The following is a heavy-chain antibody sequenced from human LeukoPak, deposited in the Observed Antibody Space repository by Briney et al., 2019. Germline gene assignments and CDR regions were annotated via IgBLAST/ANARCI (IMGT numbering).Heavy chain of an antibody. D-gene: IGHD6-13*01. J-gene: IGHJ1*01. V-gene: IGHV5-51*03. Sequence: PGESLKISCKTSGYSFTSYWIAWVRQMPGKGLEWMAIIHPGDSNTRYSPSFQGQVTISADKSIDTAFLQWSSLKASDIAMYYCAISAHGYFQYWGQGTLVTVSS. CDR1: GYSFTSYW. CDR2: IHPGDSNT. CDR3: AISAHGYFQY.